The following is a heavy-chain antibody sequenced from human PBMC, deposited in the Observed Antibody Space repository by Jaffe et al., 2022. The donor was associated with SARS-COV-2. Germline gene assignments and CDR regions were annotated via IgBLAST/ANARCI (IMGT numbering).Heavy chain of an antibody. CDR3: ARDQNYDFWSGYSRGAFDY. J-gene: IGHJ4*02. CDR2: INPSGGST. V-gene: IGHV1-46*01. CDR1: GYTFTSYY. Sequence: QVQLVQSGAEVKKPGASVKVSCKASGYTFTSYYMHWVRQAPGQGLEWMGIINPSGGSTSYAQKFQGRVTMTRDTSTSTVYMELSSLRSEDTAVYYCARDQNYDFWSGYSRGAFDYWGQGTLVTVSS. D-gene: IGHD3-3*01.